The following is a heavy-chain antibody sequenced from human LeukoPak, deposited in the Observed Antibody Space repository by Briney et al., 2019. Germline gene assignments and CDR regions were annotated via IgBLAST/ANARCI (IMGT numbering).Heavy chain of an antibody. CDR2: IYYSGST. Sequence: PSETLSLTCTVSGGSISSYYWSWIRPPPGKGLEWIGYIYYSGSTNYNPSLKSRVTISVDTSKNQFSLKLSSVTAADTAVYYCARGADSSGWYYGYYYYGMDVWGQGTTVTVSS. CDR3: ARGADSSGWYYGYYYYGMDV. CDR1: GGSISSYY. J-gene: IGHJ6*02. V-gene: IGHV4-59*01. D-gene: IGHD6-19*01.